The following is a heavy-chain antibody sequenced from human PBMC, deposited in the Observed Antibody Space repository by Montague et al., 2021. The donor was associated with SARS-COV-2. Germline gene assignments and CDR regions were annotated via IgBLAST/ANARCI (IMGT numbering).Heavy chain of an antibody. V-gene: IGHV3-23*01. CDR1: GFTFGNFA. CDR3: VKDKIGVF. CDR2: ISYSGDST. Sequence: SLRLSCAASGFTFGNFAMTWVRQTPGKGLEWVSSISYSGDSTWSPDSVKSRFTISRDNSKNILYLQMSSLRDDDTAIYYCVKDKIGVFWGQGTLVTVSS. J-gene: IGHJ4*02.